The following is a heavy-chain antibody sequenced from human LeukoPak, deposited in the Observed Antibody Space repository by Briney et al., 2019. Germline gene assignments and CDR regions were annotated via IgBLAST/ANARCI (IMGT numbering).Heavy chain of an antibody. CDR2: ISYNGGST. J-gene: IGHJ3*02. CDR3: ARVAAVGTAAFDI. Sequence: SGGSLRLSCAASGFTPSSYSMHWVRQAPGKGLEYVSAISYNGGSTYYANSVKGRFTISRDSSKNTLYLQMGSLRTEDMAVYYCARVAAVGTAAFDIWGQGTMVTVSS. D-gene: IGHD6-13*01. CDR1: GFTPSSYS. V-gene: IGHV3-64*01.